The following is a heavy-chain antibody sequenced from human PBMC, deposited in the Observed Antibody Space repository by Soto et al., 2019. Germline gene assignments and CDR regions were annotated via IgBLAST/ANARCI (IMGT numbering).Heavy chain of an antibody. CDR2: ISSSSSTI. Sequence: EVQLVESGGGLVQPGGSLRLSCAASGFTFSSYSMNWVRQAPGKGLEWVSYISSSSSTIYYADSVKGRFTISRDNAKNSLYLQMNSLRDADTAVYYCARGQDSSGWDYYYGMDVWGQGTTVTVSS. V-gene: IGHV3-48*02. D-gene: IGHD3-22*01. J-gene: IGHJ6*02. CDR1: GFTFSSYS. CDR3: ARGQDSSGWDYYYGMDV.